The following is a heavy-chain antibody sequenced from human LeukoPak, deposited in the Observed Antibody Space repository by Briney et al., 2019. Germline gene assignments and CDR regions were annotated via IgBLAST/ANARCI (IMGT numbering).Heavy chain of an antibody. D-gene: IGHD6-19*01. CDR1: GGSISSYY. Sequence: PSETLSLTCTVSGGSISSYYWSWIRQPPGKGLEWIGYIYYSGSTNYNPSLKSRVTISVDTSKNQFSLKLSSVTAADTAVYYCARGPYSSGWTYYYYGMDVWGQGTTVTVSS. CDR2: IYYSGST. J-gene: IGHJ6*02. V-gene: IGHV4-59*01. CDR3: ARGPYSSGWTYYYYGMDV.